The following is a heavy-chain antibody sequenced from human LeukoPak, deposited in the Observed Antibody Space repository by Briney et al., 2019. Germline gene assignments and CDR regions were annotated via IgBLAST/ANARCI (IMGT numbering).Heavy chain of an antibody. J-gene: IGHJ6*02. CDR2: IYTSGST. CDR3: AREWSTLTYYYGSGRKDYYAMDV. D-gene: IGHD3-10*01. Sequence: KTSETLSLTCTVSGGSISSGSYYWSWIRQPAGKGLEWIGRIYTSGSTNYNPSLKSRVTISVDTSKNQFSLKLSSVTAADTAVYYCAREWSTLTYYYGSGRKDYYAMDVWGQGTTVTVSS. V-gene: IGHV4-61*02. CDR1: GGSISSGSYY.